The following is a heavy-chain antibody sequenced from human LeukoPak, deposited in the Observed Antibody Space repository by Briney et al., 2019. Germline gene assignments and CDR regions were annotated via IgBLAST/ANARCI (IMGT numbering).Heavy chain of an antibody. J-gene: IGHJ5*02. Sequence: SEALSLTCTVSGGSISSYYWSWIRQPPGKGLEWIGEIYHSGSTNYNPSLKSRVTISVDKSKNQFSLKLSSVTAADTAVYYCASSSFRSGFDPWGQGTLVTVSS. D-gene: IGHD2/OR15-2a*01. CDR3: ASSSFRSGFDP. V-gene: IGHV4-59*12. CDR1: GGSISSYY. CDR2: IYHSGST.